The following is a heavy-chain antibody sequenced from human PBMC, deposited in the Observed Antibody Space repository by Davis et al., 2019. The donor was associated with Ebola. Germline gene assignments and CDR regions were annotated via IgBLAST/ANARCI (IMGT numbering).Heavy chain of an antibody. CDR3: VRDWDGSGSFDY. Sequence: GESLKISCIASGFTFSSYTMNWVRQAPGKGLEWVSSVSTRSSYIHYADSVKGRFTISRDNAKSSLCLQMNSLRAEDTAVYYCVRDWDGSGSFDYWGQGTLVTVSS. CDR1: GFTFSSYT. V-gene: IGHV3-21*01. D-gene: IGHD1-26*01. J-gene: IGHJ4*02. CDR2: VSTRSSYI.